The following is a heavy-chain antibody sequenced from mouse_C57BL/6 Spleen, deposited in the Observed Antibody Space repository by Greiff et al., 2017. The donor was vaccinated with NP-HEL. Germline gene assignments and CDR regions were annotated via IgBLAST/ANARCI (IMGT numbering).Heavy chain of an antibody. Sequence: DVKLVESGPGMVKPSQSLSLTCTVTGYSITSGYDWHWIRHFPGNKLEWMGYISYSGSTNYNPSLKSRISITHDTSKNHFFLKLNSVTTEDTATYYCARGGLRLYFDYWGQGTTLTVSS. J-gene: IGHJ2*01. CDR2: ISYSGST. CDR3: ARGGLRLYFDY. V-gene: IGHV3-1*01. CDR1: GYSITSGYD. D-gene: IGHD2-4*01.